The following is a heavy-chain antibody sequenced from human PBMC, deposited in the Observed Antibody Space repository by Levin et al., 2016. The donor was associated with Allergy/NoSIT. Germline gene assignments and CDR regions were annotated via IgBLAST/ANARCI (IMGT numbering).Heavy chain of an antibody. V-gene: IGHV3-15*01. CDR1: GFTLNNAW. CDR2: IKSKIDGGTT. CDR3: TRPLVPRNYYFGMDV. D-gene: IGHD3-10*01. J-gene: IGHJ6*02. Sequence: GESLKISCAASGFTLNNAWMSWVRQAPGKGLEWVGRIKSKIDGGTTDYAAPVKGRFTISRDDSKNMVYLQMNSLKTEDTAVYYCTRPLVPRNYYFGMDVWGQGTTVTVSS.